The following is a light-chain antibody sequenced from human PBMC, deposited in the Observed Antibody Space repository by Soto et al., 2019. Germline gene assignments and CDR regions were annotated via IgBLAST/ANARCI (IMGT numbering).Light chain of an antibody. CDR3: QQRTDWPPT. V-gene: IGKV3-11*01. CDR1: QSVSSS. J-gene: IGKJ3*01. CDR2: DIS. Sequence: EIVMTQSPATLSVSPGERATLSCRASQSVSSSVAWYQQKPGQAPRLLIYDISTRATGIPARFSGSGSGTDFTLTISSLEPEDFAVYYCQQRTDWPPTFGPGTQVDIK.